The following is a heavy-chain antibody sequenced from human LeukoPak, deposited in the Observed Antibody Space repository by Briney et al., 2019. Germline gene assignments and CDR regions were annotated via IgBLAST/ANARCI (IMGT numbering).Heavy chain of an antibody. J-gene: IGHJ5*02. CDR3: GVAVAGTRWFDP. D-gene: IGHD6-13*01. V-gene: IGHV4-4*02. CDR1: GGSISSNNW. CDR2: IYHSGST. Sequence: KPSETLSLTCAVSGGSISSNNWWSWVRQPPGKGLEWIGEIYHSGSTNYNPSLKSRVTISVDKSKNQFSLKLSSVTDADTAVYYCGVAVAGTRWFDPWGQGTLVAVSS.